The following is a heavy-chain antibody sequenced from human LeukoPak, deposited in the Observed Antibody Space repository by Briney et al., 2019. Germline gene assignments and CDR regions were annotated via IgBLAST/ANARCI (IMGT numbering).Heavy chain of an antibody. J-gene: IGHJ4*02. V-gene: IGHV4-30-4*01. CDR3: AREYSSSSADYFDY. CDR1: GGSISSGDYY. Sequence: PSQTLSLTCTVSGGSISSGDYYWSWIRQPPGKGLEWIGYIYYSGSTYYNPSLKSRVTISVDTSENQFSLKLSSVTAADTAVYYCAREYSSSSADYFDYWGQGTLVTVSS. CDR2: IYYSGST. D-gene: IGHD6-6*01.